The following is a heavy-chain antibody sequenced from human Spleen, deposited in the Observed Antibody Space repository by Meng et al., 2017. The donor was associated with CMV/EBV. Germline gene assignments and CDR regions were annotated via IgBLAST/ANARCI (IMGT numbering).Heavy chain of an antibody. D-gene: IGHD1-14*01. CDR3: ARTTMANDYYGMDV. J-gene: IGHJ6*02. CDR1: GFTFTTYA. CDR2: INGDGDNT. Sequence: GESLKISCAASGFTFTTYAMSWVRQAPGKGLEWVSTINGDGDNTHYADSVKGRFTISRDNSKNTLYLQMNSLRAEDTAVYYCARTTMANDYYGMDVWGQGTTVTVSS. V-gene: IGHV3-23*01.